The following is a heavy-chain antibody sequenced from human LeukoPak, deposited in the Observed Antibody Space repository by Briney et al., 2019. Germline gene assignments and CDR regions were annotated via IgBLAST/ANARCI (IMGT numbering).Heavy chain of an antibody. Sequence: GASVKVSCKASGYTFTGYYMHWVRQASGQGLEWRGWINPNSGGTNYAQKFQGRVTMTRDTSISTAYMELSRLRSDDTAVYYCARDGVDYGSPLDVWGKGTTVTISS. J-gene: IGHJ6*04. D-gene: IGHD4/OR15-4a*01. CDR1: GYTFTGYY. CDR2: INPNSGGT. CDR3: ARDGVDYGSPLDV. V-gene: IGHV1-2*02.